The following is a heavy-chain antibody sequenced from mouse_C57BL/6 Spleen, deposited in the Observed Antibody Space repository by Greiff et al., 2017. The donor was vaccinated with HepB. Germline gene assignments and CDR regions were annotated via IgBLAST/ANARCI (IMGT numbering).Heavy chain of an antibody. D-gene: IGHD1-1*02. J-gene: IGHJ2*01. V-gene: IGHV1-64*01. CDR2: IHPNSGST. CDR3: APYGDYFDY. Sequence: QVQLKQPGAELVKPGASVKLSCKASGYTFTGYWMHWVKQRPGQGLEWIGMIHPNSGSTNYNEKFKSKATLTVDKSSSTAYMQLSSLTSEDSAVYYCAPYGDYFDYWGQGTTLTVSS. CDR1: GYTFTGYW.